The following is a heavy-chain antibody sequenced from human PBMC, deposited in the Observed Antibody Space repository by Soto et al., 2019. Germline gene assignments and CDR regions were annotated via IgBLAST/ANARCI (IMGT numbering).Heavy chain of an antibody. CDR1: DYIFVDDG. J-gene: IGHJ6*02. D-gene: IGHD5-12*01. V-gene: IGHV1-18*01. CDR2: ISPYSGNT. CDR3: AMVDNYATPTPQDV. Sequence: QVQLEQSGDEVRKPGSSVKVSFKASDYIFVDDGIAWVRQAPGQGLEWKGWISPYSGNTHYTSKVQGRLTMTTDTSTSTAYMDLGSLTSDDTAVYYCAMVDNYATPTPQDVWGQGTTVTVSS.